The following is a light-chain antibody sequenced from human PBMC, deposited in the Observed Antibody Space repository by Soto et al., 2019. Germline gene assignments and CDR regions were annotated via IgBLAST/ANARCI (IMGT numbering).Light chain of an antibody. CDR1: QIIGVY. Sequence: DIQMTQSPSSLSASVGDRVTITCRASQIIGVYLNWYQVKPGKAPKLLIYTTSSLQRGVPSRFSGSGSGTDFTLTISSLQPEDFATYYCQQDLRPPLTFGPGTKVDIK. CDR2: TTS. CDR3: QQDLRPPLT. J-gene: IGKJ3*01. V-gene: IGKV1-39*01.